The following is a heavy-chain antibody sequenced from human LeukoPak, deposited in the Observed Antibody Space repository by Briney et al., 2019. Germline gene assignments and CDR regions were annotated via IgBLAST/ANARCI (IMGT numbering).Heavy chain of an antibody. Sequence: GGSLRLSCAASGFTFSSYGMHWVRQAPGKGLEWVAVIWYDGSNKYYADSVKGRFTISRDNSKNTLYLQMNSLRAEDTAVYYCARSLYDSSGYEYFQHWGQGTLVTVSS. V-gene: IGHV3-33*01. CDR1: GFTFSSYG. CDR2: IWYDGSNK. D-gene: IGHD3-22*01. J-gene: IGHJ1*01. CDR3: ARSLYDSSGYEYFQH.